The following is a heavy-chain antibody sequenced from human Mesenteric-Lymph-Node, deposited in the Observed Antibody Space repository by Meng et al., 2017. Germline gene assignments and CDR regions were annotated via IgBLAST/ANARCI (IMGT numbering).Heavy chain of an antibody. CDR1: GCAPRSRNW. CDR3: VRDTRRGGGWFDP. J-gene: IGHJ5*02. Sequence: VQPLVCCPGRVKSSGTLPLVCACSGCAPRSRNWWGWVRQPPRKGLEWFGESYHSGGTNYNPSLKLRVPISVDKSKNPFSLKLTSVSAADTAVYYCVRDTRRGGGWFDPWGQGTLVTVSS. CDR2: SYHSGGT. D-gene: IGHD3-10*01. V-gene: IGHV4-4*02.